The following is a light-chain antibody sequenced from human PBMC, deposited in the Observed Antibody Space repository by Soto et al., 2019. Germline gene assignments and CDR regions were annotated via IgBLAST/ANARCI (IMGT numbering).Light chain of an antibody. J-gene: IGKJ1*01. CDR1: QTIDSW. CDR2: KAS. V-gene: IGKV1-5*03. Sequence: DIQMTQCPSTRSASVGDRVTITCRASQTIDSWLAWYQQRPGKPPNLLIYKASTLASGVPSRFSGSGSGTEFTLTINSLQPDDFATYYCQQYHIYSGTFGQGTKVDIK. CDR3: QQYHIYSGT.